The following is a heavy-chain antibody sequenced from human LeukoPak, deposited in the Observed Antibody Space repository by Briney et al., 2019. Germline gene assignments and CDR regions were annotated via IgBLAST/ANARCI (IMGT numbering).Heavy chain of an antibody. J-gene: IGHJ4*02. V-gene: IGHV3-43*02. CDR1: GFTFGDYG. CDR2: ISGDGGST. Sequence: GGSLRLSCAASGFTFGDYGMHWVRQAPGKSLEWVSLISGDGGSTYHADSVQGRFTISRDNSKNSLYLQMNSLRSEDTALYYCAKDRIYSGTTFDYWGLGTLVTVSS. D-gene: IGHD1-1*01. CDR3: AKDRIYSGTTFDY.